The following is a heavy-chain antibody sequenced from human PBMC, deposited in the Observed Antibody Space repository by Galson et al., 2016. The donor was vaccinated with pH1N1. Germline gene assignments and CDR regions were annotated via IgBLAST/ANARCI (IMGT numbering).Heavy chain of an antibody. V-gene: IGHV1-18*01. D-gene: IGHD3-22*01. J-gene: IGHJ4*02. CDR3: ATGHYYETSGYAADY. Sequence: SVKVSCKASGYSFANFGINWVRQAPGQGLDWMGWLSPYNGNTDYAQRFQGRLTMTTDRTTSTAYTHLKGLTSDDTAVYYCATGHYYETSGYAADYWGQGTLVTVSS. CDR1: GYSFANFG. CDR2: LSPYNGNT.